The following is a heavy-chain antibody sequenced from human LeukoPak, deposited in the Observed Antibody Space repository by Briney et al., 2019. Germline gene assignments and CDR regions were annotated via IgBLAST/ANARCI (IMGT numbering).Heavy chain of an antibody. V-gene: IGHV1-8*01. CDR1: GYTFTSYD. D-gene: IGHD2-2*02. CDR2: MNPNSGNT. CDR3: ARGYCSSTSCYRGKFYYYYYMDV. J-gene: IGHJ6*03. Sequence: AASVKVSCKASGYTFTSYDINWVRQAPGQGLEWMGWMNPNSGNTVYAQKFQGRVTMTRNTSISTAYMELSSLRSEDTAVYYCARGYCSSTSCYRGKFYYYYYMDVWGKGTTVTVSS.